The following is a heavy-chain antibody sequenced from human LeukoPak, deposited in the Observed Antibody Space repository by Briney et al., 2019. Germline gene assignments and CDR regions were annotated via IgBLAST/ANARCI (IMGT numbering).Heavy chain of an antibody. CDR3: AREVGGTAFDI. CDR1: GFTVSSNF. Sequence: PGGSLRPSCAASGFTVSSNFMSWVRQAPGKGLEWVSIIYSGVSPYYADSVQGRFTISRHNSKNTLYLQMNSLRAEDTAVYYCAREVGGTAFDIWGQGTMVTVSS. V-gene: IGHV3-53*04. J-gene: IGHJ3*02. D-gene: IGHD3-16*01. CDR2: IYSGVSP.